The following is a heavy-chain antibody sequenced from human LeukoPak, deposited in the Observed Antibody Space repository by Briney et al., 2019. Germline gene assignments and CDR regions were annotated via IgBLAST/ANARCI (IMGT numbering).Heavy chain of an antibody. Sequence: SETLSLTCTVSGGSISSGGYYWSWIRQHPGKGLEWIGYIYYSGSTYYNPSLKSRVTISVDTSKNQFFLKLSSVTAADTAVYYCASFRVVRGVIIDNYWGQGTLVTVSS. CDR2: IYYSGST. V-gene: IGHV4-31*03. J-gene: IGHJ4*02. CDR1: GGSISSGGYY. CDR3: ASFRVVRGVIIDNY. D-gene: IGHD3-10*01.